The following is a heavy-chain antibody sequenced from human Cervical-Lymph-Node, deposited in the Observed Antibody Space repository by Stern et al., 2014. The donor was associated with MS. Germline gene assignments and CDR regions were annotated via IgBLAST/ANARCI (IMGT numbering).Heavy chain of an antibody. V-gene: IGHV2-5*02. Sequence: QVTLKESGPTLVKPTQTLTLTCTFSGFSLNTSGEGVGWIRQPPGKALEWLAGSYWDANKRYSPSLNSRLTISKDTSKNQVVLTMANMDPVDTGTYYCAHTTVTFDEAYGLDVWGQGTTVTVSS. CDR2: SYWDANK. CDR1: GFSLNTSGEG. D-gene: IGHD4-17*01. J-gene: IGHJ6*02. CDR3: AHTTVTFDEAYGLDV.